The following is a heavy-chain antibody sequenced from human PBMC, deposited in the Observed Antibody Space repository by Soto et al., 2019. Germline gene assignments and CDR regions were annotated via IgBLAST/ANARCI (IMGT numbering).Heavy chain of an antibody. CDR3: AKGDSGFEGVVDY. CDR1: GFTFSSYG. CDR2: ISYDGSNK. J-gene: IGHJ4*02. D-gene: IGHD3-10*01. V-gene: IGHV3-30*18. Sequence: QVQLVESGGGVVQPGRSLRLSCAASGFTFSSYGMHWVRQAPGKGLEWVAVISYDGSNKYYADSVKGRFTISRDNSKNTLYLQMNSLRAEDTAVYYCAKGDSGFEGVVDYWGQGTLVTVSS.